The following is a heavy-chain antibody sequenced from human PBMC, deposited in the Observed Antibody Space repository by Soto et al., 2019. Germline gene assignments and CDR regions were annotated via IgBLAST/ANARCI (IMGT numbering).Heavy chain of an antibody. CDR1: GYTFTNYG. D-gene: IGHD1-1*01. CDR3: ARERDGHNTFDY. Sequence: ASVKVSCKASGYTFTNYGVSCVRQAPGQGLEWMGWIGGYKGNTNYAQKLQGRVTLTTDTSTSTAYMELSRLRSDDTAVYYCARERDGHNTFDYWGQGTLVTVS. V-gene: IGHV1-18*01. CDR2: IGGYKGNT. J-gene: IGHJ4*02.